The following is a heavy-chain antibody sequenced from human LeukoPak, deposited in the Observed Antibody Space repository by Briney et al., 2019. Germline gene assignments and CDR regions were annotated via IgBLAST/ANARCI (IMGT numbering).Heavy chain of an antibody. CDR2: IKSKTDGGTT. CDR3: TADGYCSGGSCYTYGMDV. CDR1: GFMFSSNW. J-gene: IGHJ6*02. D-gene: IGHD2-15*01. Sequence: GGSLRLSCAASGFMFSSNWMSWVRLAPGKGLEWVGRIKSKTDGGTTDYAAPVKGRFTISRDDSKNTLYLQMNSLKTEDTAVYYCTADGYCSGGSCYTYGMDVWGQGTTVTVSS. V-gene: IGHV3-15*01.